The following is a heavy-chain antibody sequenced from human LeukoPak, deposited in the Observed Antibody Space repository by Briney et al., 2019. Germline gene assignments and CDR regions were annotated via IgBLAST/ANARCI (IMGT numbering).Heavy chain of an antibody. Sequence: SETLSLTCAVYGGSFSGNYWNWIRQSPGKGLEWVGEINYGGSTHYNPSLKSRVSISLDTSKNQFSLKLSSVTAADTAVYYCARNSGWYGVSWGQGTLVTVSS. CDR2: INYGGST. V-gene: IGHV4-34*01. CDR1: GGSFSGNY. D-gene: IGHD6-19*01. J-gene: IGHJ4*02. CDR3: ARNSGWYGVS.